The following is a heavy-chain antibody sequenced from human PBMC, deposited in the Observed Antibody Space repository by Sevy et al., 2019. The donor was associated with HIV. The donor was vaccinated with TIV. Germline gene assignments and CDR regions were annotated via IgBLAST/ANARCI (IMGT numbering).Heavy chain of an antibody. CDR1: GFTFPNYA. J-gene: IGHJ4*02. CDR3: ANAVQGTTRLEFDY. D-gene: IGHD1-1*01. Sequence: GGSLRLSCAGSGFTFPNYAMSWVRQAPGKGLEWVSAISGNGGSTYHAGTVKGRFTISRDNSKTTVYLQMNSLRGDDTAVYYCANAVQGTTRLEFDYWGQGTLVTVSS. CDR2: ISGNGGST. V-gene: IGHV3-23*01.